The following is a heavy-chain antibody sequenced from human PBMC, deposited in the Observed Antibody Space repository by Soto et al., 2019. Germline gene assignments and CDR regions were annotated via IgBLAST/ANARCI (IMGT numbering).Heavy chain of an antibody. J-gene: IGHJ6*03. V-gene: IGHV5-51*01. D-gene: IGHD6-13*01. CDR1: GYSFTSYW. CDR2: IYPGDSDT. CDR3: ARHGYSSSWYTPFYYYYMDV. Sequence: GESLKISCKGSGYSFTSYWIGWVRQMPGKGLEWTGIIYPGDSDTRYSPSFQGQVTISADKSISAAYLQWSSLKASDTAMYYCARHGYSSSWYTPFYYYYMDVWGKGTTVTVSS.